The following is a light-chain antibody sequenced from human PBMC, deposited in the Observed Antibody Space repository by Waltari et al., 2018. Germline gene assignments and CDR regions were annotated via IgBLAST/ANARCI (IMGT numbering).Light chain of an antibody. CDR2: EVR. J-gene: IGLJ3*02. V-gene: IGLV2-23*02. Sequence: QSALPHPPSVSASPGQSITLSCPRPSSDVGSYNLASWYQQHPGKAPKPMIYEVRKRPSGVSNRFSGSKSGNTASLTSSGLQADDEADYYCCSYAGSSTWVFGGGTKLTVL. CDR1: SSDVGSYNL. CDR3: CSYAGSSTWV.